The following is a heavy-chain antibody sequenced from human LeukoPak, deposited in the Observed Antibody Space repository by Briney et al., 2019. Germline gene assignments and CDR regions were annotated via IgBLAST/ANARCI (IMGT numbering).Heavy chain of an antibody. J-gene: IGHJ4*02. CDR2: IKQDGSEK. V-gene: IGHV3-7*01. CDR3: ARAMVRGVGTQKSY. D-gene: IGHD3-10*01. CDR1: GFSFNIYW. Sequence: PGGSLRLSCAASGFSFNIYWMSWVRQAPGKGLEWVANIKQDGSEKYYVDSVKGRFTISRDNAKNSLYLQMNSLRAEDTAVYYCARAMVRGVGTQKSYWGQGTLVTVSS.